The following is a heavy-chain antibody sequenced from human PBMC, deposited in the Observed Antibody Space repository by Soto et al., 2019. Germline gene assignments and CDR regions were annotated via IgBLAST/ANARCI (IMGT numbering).Heavy chain of an antibody. CDR1: GGSVDSGNHY. D-gene: IGHD4-17*01. Sequence: QVLVQESGPGLVKPSQTLTLSCTVSGGSVDSGNHYCNWIRQPPGKVLEWIGYIYYGESTYYNPSLKSRATISVDTSQSRFSLRLTSVTAADTAVYYCARDMGSAMTTRIFDHWGQGTLVTVSS. CDR3: ARDMGSAMTTRIFDH. J-gene: IGHJ4*02. CDR2: IYYGEST. V-gene: IGHV4-30-4*01.